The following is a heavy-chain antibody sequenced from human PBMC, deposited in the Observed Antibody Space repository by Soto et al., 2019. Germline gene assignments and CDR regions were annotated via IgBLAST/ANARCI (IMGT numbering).Heavy chain of an antibody. D-gene: IGHD2-15*01. Sequence: DLEWIGYIYYSGSTYYNPSLKSRVTISVDTSKNQFSLKLSSVTAADTAVYYCARGGYCSGGSCYLGPLGYWGQGTLVTVSS. V-gene: IGHV4-31*02. CDR2: IYYSGST. J-gene: IGHJ4*02. CDR3: ARGGYCSGGSCYLGPLGY.